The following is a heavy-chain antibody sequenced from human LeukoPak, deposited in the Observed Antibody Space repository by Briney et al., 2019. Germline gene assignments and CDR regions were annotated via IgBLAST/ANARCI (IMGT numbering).Heavy chain of an antibody. CDR1: GFTFSSYD. CDR2: IGTAGDT. V-gene: IGHV3-13*01. J-gene: IGHJ4*02. D-gene: IGHD5-24*01. Sequence: GGSLRLSCAASGFTFSSYDMHWVRQATGKGLEWVSAIGTAGDTYYPGSVKGRFTISRENAKNSLYLQMNSLRAGDTAVYYCASPRAFGLHSMVFDYWGQGTLVTVSS. CDR3: ASPRAFGLHSMVFDY.